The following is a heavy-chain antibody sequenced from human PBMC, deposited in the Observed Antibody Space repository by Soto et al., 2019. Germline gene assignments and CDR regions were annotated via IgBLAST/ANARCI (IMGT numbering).Heavy chain of an antibody. D-gene: IGHD6-13*01. CDR1: GFTFSSYA. V-gene: IGHV3-30*18. Sequence: QVQLVESGGGVVQPGRSLRLACAPSGFTFSSYAMQWVRQAPGKGLEWVGVISSDGSNKYYADFVKGRFTISRDNSKNKLYLQMNSLRAEDTAVYYCAKDAAAAGTFDYWGQGTLVTVSS. CDR3: AKDAAAAGTFDY. J-gene: IGHJ4*02. CDR2: ISSDGSNK.